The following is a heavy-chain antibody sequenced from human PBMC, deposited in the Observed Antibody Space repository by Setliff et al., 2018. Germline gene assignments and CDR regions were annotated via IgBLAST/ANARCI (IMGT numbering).Heavy chain of an antibody. CDR1: EFSLSDFH. J-gene: IGHJ6*03. CDR2: VRRNTNSYAT. D-gene: IGHD2-2*01. V-gene: IGHV3-73*01. Sequence: PGGSLSLSCVASEFSLSDFHMHWVRQAPGKGLEWVGRVRRNTNSYATAYSASLKGRFTISRDDGKNTAYLQMNSLQSEDTAVYYCARRGVGMGMDVWGKGTTVTVSS. CDR3: ARRGVGMGMDV.